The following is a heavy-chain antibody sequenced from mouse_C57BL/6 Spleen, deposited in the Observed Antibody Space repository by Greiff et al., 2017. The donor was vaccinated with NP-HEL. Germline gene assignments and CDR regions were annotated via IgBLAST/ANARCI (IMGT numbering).Heavy chain of an antibody. CDR1: GYTFTSYG. CDR2: IYPRSGNT. D-gene: IGHD1-1*01. J-gene: IGHJ3*01. Sequence: QVQLQQSGAELARPGASVKLSCKASGYTFTSYGISWVKQRTGQGLEWIGEIYPRSGNTYYNEKFKGKATLTADKSSSTAYMELRSLTSDDSAVYFCARSENYYGTPFAYWGQGTLVTVSA. CDR3: ARSENYYGTPFAY. V-gene: IGHV1-81*01.